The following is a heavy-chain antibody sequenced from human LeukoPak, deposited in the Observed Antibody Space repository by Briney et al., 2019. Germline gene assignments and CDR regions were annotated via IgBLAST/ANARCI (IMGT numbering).Heavy chain of an antibody. D-gene: IGHD6-19*01. CDR3: TRALRIAVAGTQYYFDF. CDR2: IRSKTYTGTT. Sequence: GGSLRLSCTASGFTFGDYAMGWVRQAPGKGLEWVAFIRSKTYTGTTDYAASVKGRFTISRDDSKGIAYLQMNSLKTEDTAVYYCTRALRIAVAGTQYYFDFWGQGTLVTASS. V-gene: IGHV3-49*04. CDR1: GFTFGDYA. J-gene: IGHJ4*02.